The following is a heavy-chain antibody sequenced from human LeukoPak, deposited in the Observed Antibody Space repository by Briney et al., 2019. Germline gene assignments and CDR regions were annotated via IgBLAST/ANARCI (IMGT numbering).Heavy chain of an antibody. CDR1: GGSISSSSYY. J-gene: IGHJ3*02. V-gene: IGHV4-39*07. CDR3: ARAYSDFWSGYYGAFDI. Sequence: SETLSLTCTVSGGSISSSSYYWGWIRQPPGKGLEWIGSIYYSGSTYYNPSLKSRVTISVDTSKNQFSLKLSSVTAADTAVYYCARAYSDFWSGYYGAFDIWGQGTMVTVSS. CDR2: IYYSGST. D-gene: IGHD3-3*01.